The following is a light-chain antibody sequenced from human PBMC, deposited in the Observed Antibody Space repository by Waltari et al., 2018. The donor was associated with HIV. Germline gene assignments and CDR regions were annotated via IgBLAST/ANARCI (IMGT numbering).Light chain of an antibody. J-gene: IGKJ2*01. Sequence: EIVLTQSPATLSLSPGERATLSCRASQSVSDYLAWYQQKPGQAPRLLIYDASNRATGIPARFSGSGSGTDFTLTISSLEPEDFAVYYCQHRSSWLPYTFGQGPSWRSN. CDR1: QSVSDY. V-gene: IGKV3-11*01. CDR2: DAS. CDR3: QHRSSWLPYT.